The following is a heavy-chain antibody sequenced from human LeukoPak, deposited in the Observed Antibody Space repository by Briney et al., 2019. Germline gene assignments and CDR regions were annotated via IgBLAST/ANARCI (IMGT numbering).Heavy chain of an antibody. V-gene: IGHV3-74*01. CDR2: ITSDGRTT. D-gene: IGHD3-10*02. CDR1: GFTFISYS. Sequence: PGGSLRLSCAASGFTFISYSMNWVRQGAGKGLVWVSRITSDGRTTIYADSVKGRFSISRDNAKNTLYLQMNSLRAEDTAVYYCARDRYYVPDYWGQGTLVTVSS. J-gene: IGHJ4*02. CDR3: ARDRYYVPDY.